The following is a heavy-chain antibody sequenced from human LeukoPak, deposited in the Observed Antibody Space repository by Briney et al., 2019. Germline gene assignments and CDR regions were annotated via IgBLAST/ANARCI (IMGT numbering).Heavy chain of an antibody. CDR3: ARDPRISAAGTFWFDP. D-gene: IGHD6-13*01. CDR2: IYYSGST. V-gene: IGHV4-61*01. J-gene: IGHJ5*02. CDR1: GGSVSSGSYY. Sequence: SETLSLTCTVSGGSVSSGSYYWSWIRQPPGKGLEWIGYIYYSGSTNYNPSLKSRVTISVDTSKNQFSLKLSSVTAADTAVYYCARDPRISAAGTFWFDPWGQGTLVTVSS.